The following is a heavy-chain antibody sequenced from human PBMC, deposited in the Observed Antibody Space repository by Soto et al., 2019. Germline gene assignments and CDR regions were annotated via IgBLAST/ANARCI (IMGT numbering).Heavy chain of an antibody. V-gene: IGHV1-46*01. J-gene: IGHJ5*02. Sequence: ASVKVSCKASGYTFTSYYMHWVRQAPGQGLEWMGIINPSGGSTSYAQKFQGRVTMTRDTSTSTVYMELSSLRSEDTAVYYCARDWRGRIVVVPAAMPWGNWFDPWGQGTLVTVSS. CDR2: INPSGGST. CDR3: ARDWRGRIVVVPAAMPWGNWFDP. D-gene: IGHD2-2*01. CDR1: GYTFTSYY.